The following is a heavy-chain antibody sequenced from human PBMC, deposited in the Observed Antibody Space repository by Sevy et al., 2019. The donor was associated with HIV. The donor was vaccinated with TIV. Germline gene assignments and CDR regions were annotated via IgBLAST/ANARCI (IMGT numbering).Heavy chain of an antibody. CDR3: ARGILGYCSGGSCFGFDY. V-gene: IGHV4-59*01. D-gene: IGHD2-15*01. CDR2: IYYSGGT. CDR1: GGSISSYY. J-gene: IGHJ4*02. Sequence: SETLSLTCTVSGGSISSYYWSWIRQPPGKGLEWIGYIYYSGGTNYNPSLKSRVTISVDTSKNQFSLKLSSVTAADTAVYYCARGILGYCSGGSCFGFDYWGQGTLVTVSS.